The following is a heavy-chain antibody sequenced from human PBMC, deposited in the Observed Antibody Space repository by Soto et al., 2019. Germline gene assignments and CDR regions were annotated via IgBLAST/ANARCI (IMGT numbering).Heavy chain of an antibody. V-gene: IGHV1-24*01. D-gene: IGHD3-3*01. CDR3: ASENTRRGLTLFGVVIAALYY. Sequence: QVQLVQSGAEVKKPGTSVKVSCKVSGHTVTDLSMHWVRLAPGGGLEWMGRFDPEDGETIYAEKFQGRLTMTEDTSTDTAYMELNSLTYEDTPLYYCASENTRRGLTLFGVVIAALYYWGQGTLVTVTS. J-gene: IGHJ4*02. CDR2: FDPEDGET. CDR1: GHTVTDLS.